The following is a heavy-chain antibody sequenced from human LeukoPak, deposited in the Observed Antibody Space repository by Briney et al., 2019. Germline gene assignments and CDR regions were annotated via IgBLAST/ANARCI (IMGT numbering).Heavy chain of an antibody. D-gene: IGHD2-2*02. J-gene: IGHJ6*02. CDR2: ISGSGGST. V-gene: IGHV3-23*01. CDR1: GFTFSSYA. CDR3: AKEGDVVVPAAIPVNYYYYGMDV. Sequence: GGSLRLSRAASGFTFSSYAMSWVRQAPGKGLEWVSAISGSGGSTYYADSVKGRFTISRDNSKNTLYLQMNSLRAEDTAVYYCAKEGDVVVPAAIPVNYYYYGMDVWGQGTTVTVSS.